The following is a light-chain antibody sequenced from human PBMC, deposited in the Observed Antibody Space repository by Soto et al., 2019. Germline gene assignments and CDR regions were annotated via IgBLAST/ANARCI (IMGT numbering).Light chain of an antibody. Sequence: QSALTQPASVSWSPGQSITISCTGTSSDVGSYNLVSWYQQDPGKAPKLMIYEVTKRPSGVSNRFSGSKSGNTASLTISGLQAEDEADYYCCSYADSSTPCVFGTGTKLTVL. CDR1: SSDVGSYNL. CDR3: CSYADSSTPCV. CDR2: EVT. V-gene: IGLV2-23*02. J-gene: IGLJ1*01.